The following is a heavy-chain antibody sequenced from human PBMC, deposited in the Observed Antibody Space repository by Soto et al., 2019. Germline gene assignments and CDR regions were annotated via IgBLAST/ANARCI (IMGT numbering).Heavy chain of an antibody. CDR2: IKSKTDGGTT. J-gene: IGHJ5*02. Sequence: GGSLRLSCAASGFTFSNAWMNWVRQAPGKGLEWVGRIKSKTDGGTTDYAAPVKGRFTISRDDSKNTLYLQMNSLKTEDTAVYYCTTDTTDTVIGILQWLAYNWFDPWGQGTLVTVSS. CDR3: TTDTTDTVIGILQWLAYNWFDP. CDR1: GFTFSNAW. D-gene: IGHD6-19*01. V-gene: IGHV3-15*07.